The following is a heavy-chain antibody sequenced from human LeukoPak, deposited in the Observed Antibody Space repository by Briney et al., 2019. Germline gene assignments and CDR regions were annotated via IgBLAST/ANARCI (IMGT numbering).Heavy chain of an antibody. CDR3: ASSESRDGYDFDS. Sequence: KPGGSLRLSCAASGFTFSSYSMNWVRQAPGKGLEWVSSISSSSSYIYYADSVKGRFTISRDNATNSLYLQMNSLRAEDTAVYYCASSESRDGYDFDSWGQGTLVTVSS. J-gene: IGHJ4*02. CDR1: GFTFSSYS. V-gene: IGHV3-21*01. CDR2: ISSSSSYI. D-gene: IGHD5-24*01.